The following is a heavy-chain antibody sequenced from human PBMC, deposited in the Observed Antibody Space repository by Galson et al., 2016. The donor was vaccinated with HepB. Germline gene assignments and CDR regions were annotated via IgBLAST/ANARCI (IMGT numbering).Heavy chain of an antibody. V-gene: IGHV4-34*01. CDR1: GGSFSGYY. D-gene: IGHD3-22*01. Sequence: SETLSLTCAVYGGSFSGYYWSWIRQPPGKGLEWIGEINHSGSTNYNPSLKSRVTISGDTSKNQFSLKLTSVTAADTAVYYCARAASTGLIRDWGQGTLVTVSS. J-gene: IGHJ4*02. CDR2: INHSGST. CDR3: ARAASTGLIRD.